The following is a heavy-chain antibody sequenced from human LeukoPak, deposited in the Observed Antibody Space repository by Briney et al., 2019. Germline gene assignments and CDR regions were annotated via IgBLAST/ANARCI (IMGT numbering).Heavy chain of an antibody. V-gene: IGHV1-46*01. Sequence: GASVKVSCKASGYTFTSYYMHWVRQAPGQGLEWMGIINPSGGSTSYAQKFQGRVTMTRDMSTSTVYMELSSLRSEDTAVYYCARAGWELAFDIWGQGTMVTVSS. CDR2: INPSGGST. D-gene: IGHD1-26*01. CDR1: GYTFTSYY. CDR3: ARAGWELAFDI. J-gene: IGHJ3*02.